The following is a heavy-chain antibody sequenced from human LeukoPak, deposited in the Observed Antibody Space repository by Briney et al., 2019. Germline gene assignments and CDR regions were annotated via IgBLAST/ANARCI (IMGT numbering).Heavy chain of an antibody. Sequence: GGSLRLSCAASGFTFSSYWMSWVRQAPGKGLEWVANIKQDGSEKYYVDSVKGRFTISRDNAKNSLYLQMNRLRAEDTAVYYCARENQDYDILTGSRSYYFDYWGQGTLVTVSS. J-gene: IGHJ4*02. CDR3: ARENQDYDILTGSRSYYFDY. V-gene: IGHV3-7*01. CDR1: GFTFSSYW. D-gene: IGHD3-9*01. CDR2: IKQDGSEK.